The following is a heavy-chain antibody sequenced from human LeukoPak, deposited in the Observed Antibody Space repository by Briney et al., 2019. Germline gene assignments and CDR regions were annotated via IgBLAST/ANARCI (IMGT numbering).Heavy chain of an antibody. V-gene: IGHV3-21*05. CDR1: GFTFSLYA. Sequence: PGGSLRLSCAASGFTFSLYAMNWVRQAPGKGLEWISYINSGGDDIHYAASVRGRFTISRDDAKNSLYLQMNSLRAEDTAVYYCARVGTTNYYFYYMDVWGKGTTVTVSS. D-gene: IGHD2-2*01. CDR2: INSGGDDI. CDR3: ARVGTTNYYFYYMDV. J-gene: IGHJ6*03.